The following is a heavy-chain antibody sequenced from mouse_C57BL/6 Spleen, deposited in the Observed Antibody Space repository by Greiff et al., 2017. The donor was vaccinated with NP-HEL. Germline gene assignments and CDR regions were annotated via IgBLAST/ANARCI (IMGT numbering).Heavy chain of an antibody. CDR1: GYSFTGYF. D-gene: IGHD1-1*01. J-gene: IGHJ3*01. Sequence: EVQLQQSGPELVKPGDSVKISCKASGYSFTGYFMNWVMQSHGKSLEWIGRINPYNGDTFYNQKFKGKATLTVDKSSSTAHLELRSLTSEDSAVYYAARHGFAYWGQGTLVTVSA. CDR2: INPYNGDT. CDR3: ARHGFAY. V-gene: IGHV1-20*01.